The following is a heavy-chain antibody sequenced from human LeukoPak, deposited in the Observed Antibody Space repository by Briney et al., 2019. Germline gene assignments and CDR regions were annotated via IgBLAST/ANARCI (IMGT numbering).Heavy chain of an antibody. D-gene: IGHD6-19*01. V-gene: IGHV3-21*01. CDR3: ASVRIAVAVTVHDAFDI. J-gene: IGHJ3*02. Sequence: GGSLRLSCAASGFTFSSYSMNWVRQAPGKGLEWVSSISSSSSYIYYADSVKGRFTISRDNAKNSLYLQMNSLRAEDTAVYYCASVRIAVAVTVHDAFDIWGQGTMVTVSS. CDR2: ISSSSSYI. CDR1: GFTFSSYS.